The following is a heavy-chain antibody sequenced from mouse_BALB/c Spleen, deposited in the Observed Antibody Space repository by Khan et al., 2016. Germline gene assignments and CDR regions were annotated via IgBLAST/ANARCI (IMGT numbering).Heavy chain of an antibody. V-gene: IGHV1-9*01. CDR1: GYTFSSYW. CDR3: ARGND. Sequence: VQLQESGAELMKPGASVKISCKATGYTFSSYWLEWVKQRPGHGLEWIGDILPGSGSINFNERFKDKATFTADTSSNTAYLHLSSLTSEDSAVYYCARGNDWSQGTTLTVSS. J-gene: IGHJ2*01. CDR2: ILPGSGSI.